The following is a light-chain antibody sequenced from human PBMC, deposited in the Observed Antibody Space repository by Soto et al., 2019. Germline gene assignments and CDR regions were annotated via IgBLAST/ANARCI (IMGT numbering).Light chain of an antibody. CDR1: SSDVGSYNR. CDR2: EVS. V-gene: IGLV2-18*02. CDR3: SSYTSSSTLV. J-gene: IGLJ2*01. Sequence: QSVLTQPPSVSGSPGQSVTISCTGTSSDVGSYNRVSWYQQPPGTAPKLMIYEVSNRPSGVPDRFSGSKSGNTASLTISGLQAEDEADYYCSSYTSSSTLVFDGGTKVTVL.